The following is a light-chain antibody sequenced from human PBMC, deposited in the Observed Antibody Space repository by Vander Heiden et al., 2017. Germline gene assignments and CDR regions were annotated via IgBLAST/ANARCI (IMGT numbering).Light chain of an antibody. CDR3: LTWETGIWM. V-gene: IGLV4-69*01. J-gene: IGLJ3*02. CDR2: VNIDGTH. Sequence: QLVVTQSPSASASLGASVKLTCILSSGHSNYAIAWHQQQPEKGSRYLRKVNIDGTHRKGDGIPDRFSGSRSGDARSLNISTLHSEEEAYYYCLTWETGIWMIGGGTKLTVL. CDR1: SGHSNYA.